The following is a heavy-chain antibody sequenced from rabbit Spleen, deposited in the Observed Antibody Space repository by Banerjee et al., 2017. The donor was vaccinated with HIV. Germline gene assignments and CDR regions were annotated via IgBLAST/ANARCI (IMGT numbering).Heavy chain of an antibody. CDR2: IDIGNAGT. J-gene: IGHJ4*01. CDR1: GFSFSNKAV. Sequence: QQQLVESGGGLVKPEGSLKLSCIASGFSFSNKAVMCWVRQAPGKGLEWIGWIDIGNAGTAYASRAKGRFTISKTSSTTVTLQMTSLTAADTATYFCARSSSWNDRFKLWGPGTLVTVS. D-gene: IGHD4-2*01. V-gene: IGHV1S45*01. CDR3: ARSSSWNDRFKL.